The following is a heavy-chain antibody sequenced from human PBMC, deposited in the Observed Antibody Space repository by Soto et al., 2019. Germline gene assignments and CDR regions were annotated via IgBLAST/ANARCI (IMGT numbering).Heavy chain of an antibody. D-gene: IGHD1-26*01. CDR1: GFTFSSYA. CDR3: ARGRVGATRVPYYFDY. Sequence: QVQLVESGGGVVQPGRSLRLSCAASGFTFSSYAMHWVRQAPGKGLEWVAVISYDGSNKYYADSVKGRFTISRDNSKNTLYLPMNSLRAEDTAVYYCARGRVGATRVPYYFDYWGQGTLVTVSS. J-gene: IGHJ4*02. V-gene: IGHV3-30-3*01. CDR2: ISYDGSNK.